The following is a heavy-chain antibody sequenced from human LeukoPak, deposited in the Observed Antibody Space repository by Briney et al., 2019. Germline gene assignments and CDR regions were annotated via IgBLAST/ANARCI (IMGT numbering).Heavy chain of an antibody. V-gene: IGHV4-59*01. J-gene: IGHJ4*02. CDR2: IYYSGST. CDR3: ARVRITGYDYRYFDY. Sequence: SETLSLTCTVSGGSISSYYWSWIRQPPGKGLEWIGYIYYSGSTNYNPSLKSRVTITVDTSKNQFSLKLSSVTAADTAVYYCARVRITGYDYRYFDYWGQGTLVTVSS. CDR1: GGSISSYY. D-gene: IGHD5-12*01.